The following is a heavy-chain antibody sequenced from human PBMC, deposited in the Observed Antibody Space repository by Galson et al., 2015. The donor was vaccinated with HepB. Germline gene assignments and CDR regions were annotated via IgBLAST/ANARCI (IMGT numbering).Heavy chain of an antibody. CDR3: AKGSSAAFLSEFDH. V-gene: IGHV3-30*18. CDR1: GFIFSTYG. Sequence: SLRLSCAASGFIFSTYGMHWVRQAPGKGLEWVAFISYDGRNEYYADSVKGRFTISRDNSKNTFYLQMNSLRPGDTAVYFCAKGSSAAFLSEFDHWGQGTLVTVSS. J-gene: IGHJ4*02. CDR2: ISYDGRNE. D-gene: IGHD2/OR15-2a*01.